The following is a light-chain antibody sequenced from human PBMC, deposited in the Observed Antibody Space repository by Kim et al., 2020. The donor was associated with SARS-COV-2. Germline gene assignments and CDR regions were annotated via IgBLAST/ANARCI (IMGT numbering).Light chain of an antibody. Sequence: ASVGDRVTITCRASQGIRNDLGWYQQKPGKAPKLLIYGASSLQSGVTSRFSGSGSGTDFTLTISSLQPEDFATYYCLQDYNYPYTFGQGTKLEI. CDR3: LQDYNYPYT. J-gene: IGKJ2*01. CDR1: QGIRND. V-gene: IGKV1-6*01. CDR2: GAS.